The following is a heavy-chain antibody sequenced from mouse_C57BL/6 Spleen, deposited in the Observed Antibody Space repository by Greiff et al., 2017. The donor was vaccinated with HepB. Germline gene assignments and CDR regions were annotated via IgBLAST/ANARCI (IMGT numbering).Heavy chain of an antibody. CDR1: GYTFTSYW. J-gene: IGHJ3*01. CDR2: IHPNSGST. CDR3: ASRDGYYWFAY. V-gene: IGHV1-64*01. Sequence: QVQLQQSGAELVKPGASVKLSCKASGYTFTSYWMHWVKQRPGQGLEWIGMIHPNSGSTNYNEKFKSKATLTVDKSSSTAYMQLSSLTSEDSAVYYCASRDGYYWFAYWGQGTLVTVSA. D-gene: IGHD2-3*01.